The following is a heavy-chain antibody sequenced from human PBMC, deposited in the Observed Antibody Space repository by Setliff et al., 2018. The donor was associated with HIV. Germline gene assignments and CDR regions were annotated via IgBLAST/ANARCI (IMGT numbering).Heavy chain of an antibody. V-gene: IGHV4-34*01. D-gene: IGHD2-2*02. J-gene: IGHJ4*02. CDR2: INHNGHT. CDR3: AKTNIPMPRSGARLES. CDR1: AESFGDYY. Sequence: SETLSLTCAVYAESFGDYYWSWIRQPPGKGLEWIGEINHNGHTKYHPSLKSRLTILMDILKNQISLNVTSVTAADTATYYCAKTNIPMPRSGARLESWGPGRLVTVSS.